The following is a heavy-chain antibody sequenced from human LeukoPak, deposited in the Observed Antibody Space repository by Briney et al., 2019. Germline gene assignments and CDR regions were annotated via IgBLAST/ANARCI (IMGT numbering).Heavy chain of an antibody. CDR3: ARDPSCSGGSCYPPLNWFDP. Sequence: SETLSLTCTVSADYISSSSYYWGWIRQPPGKGLEWIGSIYYSGNTYYNPSLKSRVTISVDTSKNQFSLKLSSVTAADTAVYYCARDPSCSGGSCYPPLNWFDPWGQGTLVTVSS. D-gene: IGHD2-15*01. J-gene: IGHJ5*02. CDR1: ADYISSSSYY. CDR2: IYYSGNT. V-gene: IGHV4-39*07.